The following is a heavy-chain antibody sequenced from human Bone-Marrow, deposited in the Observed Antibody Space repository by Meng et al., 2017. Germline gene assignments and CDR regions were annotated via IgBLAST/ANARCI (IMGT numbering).Heavy chain of an antibody. Sequence: ASVKVSCKASGYTFTGYYMHWVRQAPGQGLEWMGWINPNSGGTNYAQKFQGRVTMTRDTSISTAYMELSRLRSDDTAVYYCARVPYFSSAGTHGWIDYWGQGT. D-gene: IGHD6-13*01. CDR3: ARVPYFSSAGTHGWIDY. V-gene: IGHV1-2*02. CDR1: GYTFTGYY. CDR2: INPNSGGT. J-gene: IGHJ4*02.